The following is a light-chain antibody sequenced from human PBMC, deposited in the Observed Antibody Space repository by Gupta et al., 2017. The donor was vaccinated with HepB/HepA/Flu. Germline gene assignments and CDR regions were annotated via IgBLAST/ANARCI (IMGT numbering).Light chain of an antibody. Sequence: QSALTQPAPVSGSPGQSITISCTGTSSDVGGYNYVSWYQQHPGKAPKLMIYDVSNRPSGVSIRFSGSKSGNTASLTISGLQAEDEADYYCSSYTSSNTVVFGGGTTLTVL. J-gene: IGLJ2*01. V-gene: IGLV2-14*03. CDR3: SSYTSSNTVV. CDR1: SSDVGGYNY. CDR2: DVS.